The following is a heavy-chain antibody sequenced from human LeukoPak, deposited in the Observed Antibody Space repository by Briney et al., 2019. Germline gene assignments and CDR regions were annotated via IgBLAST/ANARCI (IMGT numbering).Heavy chain of an antibody. CDR1: GYTLTELS. J-gene: IGHJ3*02. Sequence: GASVKVSCKVSGYTLTELSMHWVRQAPGKGLGWMGGFDPEDGETIYAQKFQGRVTMTEDTSTDTAYMELSSLRSEDTAVYYCATDLPYKDSGSYLGAFDIWGQGTMVTVSS. V-gene: IGHV1-24*01. CDR2: FDPEDGET. D-gene: IGHD1-26*01. CDR3: ATDLPYKDSGSYLGAFDI.